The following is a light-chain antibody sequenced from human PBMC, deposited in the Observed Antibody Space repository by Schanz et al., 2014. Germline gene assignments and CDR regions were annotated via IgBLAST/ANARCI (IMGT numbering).Light chain of an antibody. CDR2: WAS. CDR3: QQYYSTPHT. Sequence: DIVMTQSPDSLAVSLGERATINCKSSQSVLYTSDNKNYLAWYQHKPGQPPKLLISWASTRESGVPDRFSGSGSGTDFALTISSLQAEDVAVYYCQQYYSTPHTFGRGTRLEIK. CDR1: QSVLYTSDNKNY. V-gene: IGKV4-1*01. J-gene: IGKJ2*01.